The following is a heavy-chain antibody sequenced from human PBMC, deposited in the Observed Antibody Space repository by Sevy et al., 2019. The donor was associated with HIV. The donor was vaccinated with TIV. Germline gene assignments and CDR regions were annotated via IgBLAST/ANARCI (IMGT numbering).Heavy chain of an antibody. Sequence: GGSLRLSCAASGFTFSSYGMHWVRQAPGKGLEWVAVISYDGSNKYYADSVKGRLTISRDNSKNTLYLQMNSLRAEETVVYCCAEDPSYSGWPYYFDYWGQGTLVTVSS. D-gene: IGHD6-19*01. CDR1: GFTFSSYG. CDR3: AEDPSYSGWPYYFDY. J-gene: IGHJ4*02. CDR2: ISYDGSNK. V-gene: IGHV3-30*18.